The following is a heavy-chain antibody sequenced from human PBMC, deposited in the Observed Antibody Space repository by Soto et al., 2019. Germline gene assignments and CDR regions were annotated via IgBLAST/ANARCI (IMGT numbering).Heavy chain of an antibody. D-gene: IGHD4-17*01. CDR2: IYPGDSDT. CDR3: ARLDYGDYNAFDI. J-gene: IGHJ3*02. Sequence: GATLKISCQGSGNIFTTHCLGCVRQMPRKGLEWMGVIYPGDSDTKYSPSFQGQATISANKSLITAYLQWSSLKASDTAMYYCARLDYGDYNAFDIWVKGTMVTV. V-gene: IGHV5-51*01. CDR1: GNIFTTHC.